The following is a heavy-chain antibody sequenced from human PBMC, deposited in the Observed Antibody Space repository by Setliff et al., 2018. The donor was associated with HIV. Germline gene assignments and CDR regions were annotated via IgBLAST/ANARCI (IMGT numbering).Heavy chain of an antibody. V-gene: IGHV4-61*08. CDR1: GGSISSGGYY. CDR3: ARRGYSYVERVYYYYMDV. J-gene: IGHJ6*03. Sequence: SSETLSLTCTVSGGSISSGGYYWSWIRQHPGKGLEWIGYIDNSGSTNYNPSLKSRVTISVDTSKNQISLKLSSVTAADTAMYYCARRGYSYVERVYYYYMDVWGKGTTVTVSS. CDR2: IDNSGST. D-gene: IGHD5-18*01.